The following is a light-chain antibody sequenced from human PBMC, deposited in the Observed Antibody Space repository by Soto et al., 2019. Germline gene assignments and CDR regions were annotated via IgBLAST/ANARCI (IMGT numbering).Light chain of an antibody. V-gene: IGKV3-20*01. CDR1: QSVSSSY. Sequence: DIVLTQSPGSQSLSPGERATLSCRASQSVSSSYLAWYQQKPGQAPRLLICGASSRATGIPDRFSGSGSGTDFTLTISRLEPEDFAVYYCQQYGSSPKLTFGGGTKVDIK. CDR2: GAS. J-gene: IGKJ4*01. CDR3: QQYGSSPKLT.